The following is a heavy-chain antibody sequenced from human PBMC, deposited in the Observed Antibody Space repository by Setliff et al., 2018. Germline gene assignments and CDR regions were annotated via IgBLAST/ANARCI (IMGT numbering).Heavy chain of an antibody. CDR1: GGAISSSSYY. Sequence: SETLSLTCTVSGGAISSSSYYWGWIRQPPGKGLEWIGIIYYSGSTYYNPSLKSRVTISVDTSKNQFSLKLSSVTAADTAVYYCARQQQLVIGSTAYYYYGMDVWGQGTTVTVSS. J-gene: IGHJ6*02. CDR3: ARQQQLVIGSTAYYYYGMDV. V-gene: IGHV4-39*07. CDR2: IYYSGST. D-gene: IGHD6-13*01.